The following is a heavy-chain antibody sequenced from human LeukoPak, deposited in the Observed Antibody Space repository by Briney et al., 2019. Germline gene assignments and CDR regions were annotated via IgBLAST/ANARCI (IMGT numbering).Heavy chain of an antibody. J-gene: IGHJ4*02. CDR3: ASYLYSSIWYLVTNP. CDR2: INHSGGT. CDR1: GGSFSGYY. V-gene: IGHV4-34*01. Sequence: PSETLSLTCAVYGGSFSGYYWSWIRQPPGKGLEWIGEINHSGGTNYNPSLKSRVTISVDTSKNQFSLKLSSVTAADTAVYYCASYLYSSIWYLVTNPWGQGTLVTVSS. D-gene: IGHD6-13*01.